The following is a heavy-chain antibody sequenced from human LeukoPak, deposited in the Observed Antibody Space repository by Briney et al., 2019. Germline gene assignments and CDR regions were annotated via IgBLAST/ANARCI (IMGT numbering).Heavy chain of an antibody. V-gene: IGHV3-23*01. CDR3: ARDVTATASFDY. J-gene: IGHJ4*02. CDR2: ISGSGGST. Sequence: GGSLRLSCAASGFTFSSYAMSWVRQAPGKGLEWVSAISGSGGSTYYADSVQGRFTISRDNAKNSLYLQMNSLRAEDTAVYYCARDVTATASFDYWGQGTLVTVSS. CDR1: GFTFSSYA. D-gene: IGHD2-21*02.